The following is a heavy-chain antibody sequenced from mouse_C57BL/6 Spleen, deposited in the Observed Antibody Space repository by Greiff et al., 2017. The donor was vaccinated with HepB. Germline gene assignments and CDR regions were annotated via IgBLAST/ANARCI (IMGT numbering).Heavy chain of an antibody. CDR3: ARVMGITTVVATPYYYAMDY. J-gene: IGHJ4*01. CDR1: GYTFTSYW. D-gene: IGHD1-1*01. V-gene: IGHV1-72*01. CDR2: IDPNSGGT. Sequence: QVQLQQPGAELVKPGASVKLSCKASGYTFTSYWMHWVKQRPGRGLEWIGRIDPNSGGTKYNEKFKSKATLTVDKPSSTAYMQLSSLTSEDSAVYYCARVMGITTVVATPYYYAMDYWGQGTSVTVSS.